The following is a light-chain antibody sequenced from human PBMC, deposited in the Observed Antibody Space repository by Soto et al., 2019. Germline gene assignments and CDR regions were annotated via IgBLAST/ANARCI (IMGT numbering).Light chain of an antibody. V-gene: IGLV2-18*02. CDR3: SSYTSSNTYV. J-gene: IGLJ1*01. CDR2: EVN. CDR1: SSDVGSYNR. Sequence: QSVLPQPPSVYGSPGQSVAISCTGTSSDVGSYNRVAWYQQPPGTAPKLMISEVNNRPSGVPDRFSGSKSGSTASLTISGLQAEDEADYYCSSYTSSNTYVFGTGTKVTVL.